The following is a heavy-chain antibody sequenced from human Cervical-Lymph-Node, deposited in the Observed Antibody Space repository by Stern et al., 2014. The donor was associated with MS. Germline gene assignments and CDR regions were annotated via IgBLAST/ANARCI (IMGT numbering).Heavy chain of an antibody. CDR1: GYSFTANW. Sequence: EVQLVESGAEVKKPGESLKISCKGSGYSFTANWIAWVRQMPGKGLEWMGTIYPGDSDTRYSPSFQAQVTISADKSISTAYLQWSSLKASDTAMYYCARDYGDYAFDYWGQGTLVTVSS. CDR2: IYPGDSDT. CDR3: ARDYGDYAFDY. V-gene: IGHV5-51*01. D-gene: IGHD4-17*01. J-gene: IGHJ4*02.